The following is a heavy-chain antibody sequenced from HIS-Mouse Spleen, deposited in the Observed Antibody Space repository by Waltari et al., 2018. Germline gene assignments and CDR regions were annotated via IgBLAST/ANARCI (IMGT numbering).Heavy chain of an antibody. D-gene: IGHD6-13*01. J-gene: IGHJ2*01. Sequence: QLQLQESGPGLVKPSETLSLTCTVSGGSISSSSYYWGWIRQPPGKGLEWIGSFYYSGGTDYHPAPKSRVTISVDTSKNQFSLKRSSVTAADTAVYYWAREIPYSSSWYDWYFDLWGRGTLVTVSS. V-gene: IGHV4-39*07. CDR1: GGSISSSSYY. CDR2: FYYSGGT. CDR3: AREIPYSSSWYDWYFDL.